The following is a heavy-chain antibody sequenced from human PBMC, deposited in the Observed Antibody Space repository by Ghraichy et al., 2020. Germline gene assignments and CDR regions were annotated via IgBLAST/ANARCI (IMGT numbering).Heavy chain of an antibody. J-gene: IGHJ4*02. V-gene: IGHV4-4*02. Sequence: SETLSLTCAVSGDSIISNNWWSWVRQPPGKGLEWIGEIFHSGSTNSNPSLKSRITISLDKSKNQFSLKMTSVTAADTAVYYCAREIDQLRYFDSWGQGTLVTVSS. D-gene: IGHD2-2*01. CDR2: IFHSGST. CDR1: GDSIISNNW. CDR3: AREIDQLRYFDS.